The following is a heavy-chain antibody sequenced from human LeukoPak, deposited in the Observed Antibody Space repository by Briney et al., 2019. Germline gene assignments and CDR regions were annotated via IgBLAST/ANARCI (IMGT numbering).Heavy chain of an antibody. V-gene: IGHV3-11*01. J-gene: IGHJ6*03. Sequence: PGGSLRLSCAASGFTFSDYYMSWIRQAPGKGLEWVSDITISGSAKYYADSVKGRFTISRDNAKKSPYLQMNSLRAEDTAVYYCAREAHGQQLTNYYYYMDVWGKGTTVTISS. CDR3: AREAHGQQLTNYYYYMDV. CDR1: GFTFSDYY. CDR2: ITISGSAK. D-gene: IGHD6-13*01.